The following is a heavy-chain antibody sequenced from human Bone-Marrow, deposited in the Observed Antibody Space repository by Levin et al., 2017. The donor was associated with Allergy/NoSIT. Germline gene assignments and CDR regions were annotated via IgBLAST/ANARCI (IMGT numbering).Heavy chain of an antibody. Sequence: NPSETLSLTCAVSGDSISSSNWWSWVRQSPGKGLEWIGEIFHSGSTNYNPALKSRASLKSRVTISVDKSKNQFSLKLSSVTAADTAVYYCATRAAPGWFDYWGQGTLVTVSS. CDR2: IFHSGST. V-gene: IGHV4-4*02. D-gene: IGHD6-13*01. J-gene: IGHJ4*02. CDR3: ATRAAPGWFDY. CDR1: GDSISSSNW.